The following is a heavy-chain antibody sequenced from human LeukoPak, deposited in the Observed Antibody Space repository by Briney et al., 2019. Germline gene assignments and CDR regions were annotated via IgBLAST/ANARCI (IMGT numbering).Heavy chain of an antibody. D-gene: IGHD3-22*01. Sequence: GGSLRLSCAASGFTFSSYWMSWVRQAPGKGLEWVANIKQDGSGKYYVDSVKGRFTISRDNAKNSLYLQMNSLRAEDTALYYCAKDPSFYYDSSGYPDYWGQGTLVTVSS. J-gene: IGHJ4*02. CDR1: GFTFSSYW. CDR2: IKQDGSGK. V-gene: IGHV3-7*03. CDR3: AKDPSFYYDSSGYPDY.